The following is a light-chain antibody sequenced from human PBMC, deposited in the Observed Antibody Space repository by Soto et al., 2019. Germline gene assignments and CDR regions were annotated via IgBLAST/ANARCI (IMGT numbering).Light chain of an antibody. CDR2: GAS. Sequence: EIVLTQSPGTLSLSPGERATLSCRASQSVTNSFLAWYQQKPGQAPRLLIYGASTRASGIPDRISGSGSGLDFTLTISRLEPEDFALYYCHQYGSAPRTFGQGTKVEIK. CDR1: QSVTNSF. J-gene: IGKJ1*01. V-gene: IGKV3-20*01. CDR3: HQYGSAPRT.